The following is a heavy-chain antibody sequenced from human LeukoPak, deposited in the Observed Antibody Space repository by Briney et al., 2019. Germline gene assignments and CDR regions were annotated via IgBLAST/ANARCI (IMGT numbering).Heavy chain of an antibody. CDR1: GYSFTSYW. V-gene: IGHV5-51*01. Sequence: GESLKISCKGSGYSFTSYWIGWVRQMPGKGLEWMGIIYPGDSDTRYSPSFQGQVTISADKSISTAYLQWSSLKASDTAMYYCARLFYMATISGWFDPWGQETLVTVSS. CDR2: IYPGDSDT. CDR3: ARLFYMATISGWFDP. J-gene: IGHJ5*02. D-gene: IGHD5-12*01.